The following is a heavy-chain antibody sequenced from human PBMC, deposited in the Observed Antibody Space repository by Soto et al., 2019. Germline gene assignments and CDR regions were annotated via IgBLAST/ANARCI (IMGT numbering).Heavy chain of an antibody. V-gene: IGHV3-64*02. Sequence: PVGSLRLSCAASGFTFSSYAMHWVRQAPGKGLEYVSAINSNGGSTYYVDSVKGRFTISRDNSKNTLFLQMGSLRTEDMAVYYCARDSGTSPAALDYWGQGTLVTVSS. D-gene: IGHD1-1*01. CDR3: ARDSGTSPAALDY. J-gene: IGHJ4*02. CDR2: INSNGGST. CDR1: GFTFSSYA.